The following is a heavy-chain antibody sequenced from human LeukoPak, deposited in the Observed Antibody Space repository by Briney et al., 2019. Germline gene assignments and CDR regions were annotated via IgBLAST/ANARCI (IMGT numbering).Heavy chain of an antibody. J-gene: IGHJ4*02. CDR2: IYYSGST. Sequence: PSETLSLTCTVSGGSLSSYYWSWIRQPPGKGLEWIGYIYYSGSTNYNPSLKSRVTISVDTSKNQFSLKLSSVTAADTAVYYCARHPTYYYDSSGYSRGYFDYWGQGTLVTVSS. V-gene: IGHV4-59*08. D-gene: IGHD3-22*01. CDR3: ARHPTYYYDSSGYSRGYFDY. CDR1: GGSLSSYY.